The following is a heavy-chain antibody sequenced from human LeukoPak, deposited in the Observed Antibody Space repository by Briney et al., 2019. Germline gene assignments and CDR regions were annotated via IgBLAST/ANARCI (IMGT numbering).Heavy chain of an antibody. CDR1: GFTVSTNY. CDR3: AREGTSGGDGALYYFDY. D-gene: IGHD1-14*01. V-gene: IGHV3-53*01. J-gene: IGHJ4*02. Sequence: PGGSLRLSCAASGFTVSTNYMSWVRQAPGKGLEWVSVINTGGSTSYEASVKGRLTTTRDNTTKNLYLQMNSLRAEGTAVHYCAREGTSGGDGALYYFDYWGQGTLVTVSS. CDR2: INTGGST.